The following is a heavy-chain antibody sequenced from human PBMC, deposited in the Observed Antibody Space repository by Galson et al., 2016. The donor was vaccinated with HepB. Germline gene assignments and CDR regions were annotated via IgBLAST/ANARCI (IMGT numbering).Heavy chain of an antibody. J-gene: IGHJ4*02. CDR3: ARDVNGGYFDS. V-gene: IGHV3-7*03. CDR2: INEDESEK. D-gene: IGHD4-23*01. CDR1: GFTFSRYW. Sequence: SLRLSCAASGFTFSRYWMSWVRLAPGKGLEWVGQINEDESEKYYLDSMKGRFTISRDNPKNSLYLQMNNLRAEDTAVYYCARDVNGGYFDSLGQGTLVTVFS.